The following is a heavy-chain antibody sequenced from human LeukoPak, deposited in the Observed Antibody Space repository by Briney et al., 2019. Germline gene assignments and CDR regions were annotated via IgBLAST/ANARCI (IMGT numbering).Heavy chain of an antibody. J-gene: IGHJ3*02. CDR1: GYTFSSYG. CDR3: ARVGASSWIQLWPNPVDAFDI. D-gene: IGHD5-18*01. V-gene: IGHV1-18*01. CDR2: ISADNGNT. Sequence: ASVKVSCKASGYTFSSYGISWVRQAPGQGLEWMGWISADNGNTNYAQKLQGRVTMTTDTSTSTAYMELRSLRSDDTAVYYCARVGASSWIQLWPNPVDAFDIWGQGTMVTVSS.